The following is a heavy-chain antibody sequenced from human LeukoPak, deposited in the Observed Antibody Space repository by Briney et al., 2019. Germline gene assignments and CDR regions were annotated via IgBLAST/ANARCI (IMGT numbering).Heavy chain of an antibody. CDR3: ARALAYCGGDCYSGLDY. J-gene: IGHJ4*02. Sequence: GGSLRLSCAASGFTFDDYGMSWVRQAPGKGLEWVSGINWNGGSTGYADSVKGRFTISRDNSKNTLYLQMGSLRAEDMAVYYCARALAYCGGDCYSGLDYWGQGTLVTVSS. D-gene: IGHD2-21*02. CDR1: GFTFDDYG. V-gene: IGHV3-20*04. CDR2: INWNGGST.